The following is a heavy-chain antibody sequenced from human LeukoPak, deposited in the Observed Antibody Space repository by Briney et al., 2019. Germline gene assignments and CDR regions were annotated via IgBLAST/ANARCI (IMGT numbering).Heavy chain of an antibody. CDR3: ARRIAVAGRYYFDY. CDR2: IYPGDPDT. D-gene: IGHD6-19*01. V-gene: IGHV5-51*01. J-gene: IGHJ4*02. CDR1: GYSFTIYW. Sequence: GESLKISCKGSGYSFTIYWIGWVRQMPGEGLEWMGIIYPGDPDTRYSPSFQGQVTISADKSISTAYLQWSSLKASDTAMYYCARRIAVAGRYYFDYWGQGTLVTVSS.